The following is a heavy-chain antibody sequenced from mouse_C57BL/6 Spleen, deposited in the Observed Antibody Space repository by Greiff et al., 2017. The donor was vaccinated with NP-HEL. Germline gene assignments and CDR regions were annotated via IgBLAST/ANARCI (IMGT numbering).Heavy chain of an antibody. J-gene: IGHJ1*03. CDR2: IDPETGGT. CDR1: GYTFTDYE. Sequence: QVQLQQSGAELVRPGASVTLSCKASGYTFTDYEMHWVKQTPVHGLEWIGAIDPETGGTAYNQKFKGKAILTADKSSSTAYMERRSLTSEDSAVYYCTRKNDYWYFDVWGTGTTVTVSS. V-gene: IGHV1-15*01. CDR3: TRKNDYWYFDV. D-gene: IGHD2-3*01.